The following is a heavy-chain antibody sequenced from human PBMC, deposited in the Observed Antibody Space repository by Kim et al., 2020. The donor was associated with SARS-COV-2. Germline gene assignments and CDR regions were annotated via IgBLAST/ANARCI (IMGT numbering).Heavy chain of an antibody. J-gene: IGHJ4*02. V-gene: IGHV3-23*01. CDR3: AKDLTLQEGATFNDY. Sequence: DSVKGRFTTSRDNSKNTLYLQMNSLRAEDTAVYYCAKDLTLQEGATFNDYWGQGTLVTVSS. D-gene: IGHD1-26*01.